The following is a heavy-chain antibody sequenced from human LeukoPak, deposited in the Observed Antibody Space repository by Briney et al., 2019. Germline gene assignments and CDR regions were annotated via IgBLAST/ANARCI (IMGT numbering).Heavy chain of an antibody. V-gene: IGHV3-69-1*01. Sequence: GGSLRLSCAASGFTFSSFPMNWVRQAPGKGLEWLSYISAPTTIYYADSVKGRFTISRDNAKNSLYLQMNSLRAEDTAVYYCARDLLWTHLIDYWGQGTLVTVSS. CDR2: ISAPTTI. CDR1: GFTFSSFP. J-gene: IGHJ4*02. CDR3: ARDLLWTHLIDY. D-gene: IGHD3-10*01.